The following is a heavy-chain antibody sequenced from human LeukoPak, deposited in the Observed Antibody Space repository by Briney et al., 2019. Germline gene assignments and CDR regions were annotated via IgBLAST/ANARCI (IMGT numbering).Heavy chain of an antibody. J-gene: IGHJ5*02. CDR3: ASSSPSNWFGP. V-gene: IGHV7-4-1*02. CDR1: GYRFSSYV. Sequence: GASVKVSCKASGYRFSSYVMNWVRQAPGQGLEWMGWINTNTGNPTYAQGFTGRFVFSLDTSVSTAYLQISSLKAEDTGVYYCASSSPSNWFGPWGQGTLVTVSS. CDR2: INTNTGNP.